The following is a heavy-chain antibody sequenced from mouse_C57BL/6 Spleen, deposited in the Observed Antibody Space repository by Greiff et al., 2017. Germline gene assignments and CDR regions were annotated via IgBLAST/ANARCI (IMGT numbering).Heavy chain of an antibody. CDR1: GYSFTSYY. D-gene: IGHD2-10*02. J-gene: IGHJ3*01. Sequence: QVQLQQSGPELVKPGASVKISCKASGYSFTSYYIHWVKQRPGQGLEWIGWIYPGSGNTKYNEKFKGKATLTADTSSSTAYMQLSSLTSEDSAVYYCARYGYGNPFAYWGQGTLVTVSA. CDR3: ARYGYGNPFAY. CDR2: IYPGSGNT. V-gene: IGHV1-66*01.